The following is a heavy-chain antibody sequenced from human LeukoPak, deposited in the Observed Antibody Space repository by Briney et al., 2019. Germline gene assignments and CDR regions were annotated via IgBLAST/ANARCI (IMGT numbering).Heavy chain of an antibody. Sequence: SETLSLTCTVSGGSISSYYLSWIRQSPGKGLEWIGYIYYSGSTTYNPSLKSRVTISVDTSKNQFSLKLSSVTAADTAVYYCARHESDFYDSSGYYSRPFDYWGQGTLVTVSS. V-gene: IGHV4-59*08. CDR1: GGSISSYY. J-gene: IGHJ4*02. D-gene: IGHD3-22*01. CDR3: ARHESDFYDSSGYYSRPFDY. CDR2: IYYSGST.